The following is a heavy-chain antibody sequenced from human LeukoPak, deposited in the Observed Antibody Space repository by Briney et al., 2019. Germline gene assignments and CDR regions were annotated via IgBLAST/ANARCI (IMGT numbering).Heavy chain of an antibody. CDR3: ASRKLGNDY. CDR1: GGSVTDYY. CDR2: IYYTGT. V-gene: IGHV4-59*02. J-gene: IGHJ4*02. Sequence: PSESLSLTCTVSGGSVTDYYWSWIRQSPGKGLEWIGYIYYTGTSYNPSLKSRVTISADTSKNQFSLKLISVTAADTAVYYCASRKLGNDYWGQGTLVTVSS. D-gene: IGHD7-27*01.